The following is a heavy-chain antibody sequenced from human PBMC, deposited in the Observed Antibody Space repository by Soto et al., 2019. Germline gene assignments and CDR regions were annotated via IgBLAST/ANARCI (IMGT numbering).Heavy chain of an antibody. D-gene: IGHD3-10*01. J-gene: IGHJ4*02. CDR1: GGSISSSKW. Sequence: QVQLQESGPGLAKTSGTLSLTCAVSGGSISSSKWWSWVRQPPGKGLEWTGEIYHSGTTNYNPSLKCRVTISVDKSKNQFSLKLNSVTAADTAVYYCAARNDGSGSLDYWGQGTLVTVSS. CDR3: AARNDGSGSLDY. CDR2: IYHSGTT. V-gene: IGHV4-4*02.